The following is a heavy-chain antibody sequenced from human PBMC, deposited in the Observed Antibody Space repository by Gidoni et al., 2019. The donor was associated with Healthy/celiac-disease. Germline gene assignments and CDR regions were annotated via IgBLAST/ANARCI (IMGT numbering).Heavy chain of an antibody. CDR1: GYTFTGYY. CDR2: INPNSGGT. V-gene: IGHV1-2*02. CDR3: ARDQRWFGERDDLDY. D-gene: IGHD3-10*01. J-gene: IGHJ4*02. Sequence: QVQLVQSGAEVKKPGASVKVSCKASGYTFTGYYMHWVRQAPGQGLEWMGWINPNSGGTNYAQKFQGRVTMTRDTSISTAYMELSRLRSDDTAVYYCARDQRWFGERDDLDYWGQGTLVTVSS.